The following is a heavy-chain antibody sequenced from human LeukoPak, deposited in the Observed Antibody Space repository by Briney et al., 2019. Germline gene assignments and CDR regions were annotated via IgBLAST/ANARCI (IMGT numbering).Heavy chain of an antibody. CDR3: ASRPLYYDILTGYYPMPYFDY. J-gene: IGHJ4*02. CDR2: ISGSGGST. Sequence: GGSLRLSCAASGITFSSHGMSWVRQAPGKGLEWVSAISGSGGSTYYADSVKGRFTISRDNSKNTLYLQMNSLRAEDTAVYYCASRPLYYDILTGYYPMPYFDYWGQGTLVTVSS. CDR1: GITFSSHG. V-gene: IGHV3-23*01. D-gene: IGHD3-9*01.